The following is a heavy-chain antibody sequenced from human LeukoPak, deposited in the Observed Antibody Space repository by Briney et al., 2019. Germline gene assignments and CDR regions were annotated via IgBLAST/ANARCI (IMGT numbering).Heavy chain of an antibody. CDR2: IIPTLGIP. CDR3: ARGVVPAPYYYYGMDV. V-gene: IGHV1-69*02. CDR1: GGTFSSYT. D-gene: IGHD2-2*01. Sequence: SVKVSCKASGGTFSSYTISWVRQAPGQGLEWMGRIIPTLGIPNYAHKLQGRVTITADKSTSTAYMELSSLRSEDTAVYYCARGVVPAPYYYYGMDVWGQGTTVTVSS. J-gene: IGHJ6*02.